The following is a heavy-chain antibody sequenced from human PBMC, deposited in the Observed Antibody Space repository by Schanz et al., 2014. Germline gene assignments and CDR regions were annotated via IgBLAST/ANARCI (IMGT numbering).Heavy chain of an antibody. CDR2: ISYDGSNK. D-gene: IGHD6-19*01. Sequence: QVQLVESGGGVVQPGRSLRLSCAASGFTFNSYGLHWVCQAPGKGLEWVAVISYDGSNKYYADSVKGRFTISRDNSKNTLYLQMSSLRVEDTAVYYCAKDSSALYGRDDAFDIWGQGTMVTVSS. J-gene: IGHJ3*02. CDR1: GFTFNSYG. V-gene: IGHV3-30*18. CDR3: AKDSSALYGRDDAFDI.